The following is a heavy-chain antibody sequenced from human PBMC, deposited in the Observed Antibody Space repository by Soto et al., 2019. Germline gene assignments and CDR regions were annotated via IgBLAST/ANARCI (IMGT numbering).Heavy chain of an antibody. Sequence: GGSLRLSCAASGFTFSSYWMSWVRQAPGRGLEWVANIKQDGSEKYYVDSVKGRFTISRDNAKNSLYLQMNSLRAEDTAVYYCAREGIAVAHYFDYWGQGTLVTVSS. CDR3: AREGIAVAHYFDY. J-gene: IGHJ4*02. V-gene: IGHV3-7*01. CDR2: IKQDGSEK. D-gene: IGHD6-19*01. CDR1: GFTFSSYW.